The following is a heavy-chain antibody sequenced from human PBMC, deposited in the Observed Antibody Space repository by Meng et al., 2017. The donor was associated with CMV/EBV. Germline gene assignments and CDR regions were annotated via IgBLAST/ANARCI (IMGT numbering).Heavy chain of an antibody. J-gene: IGHJ6*02. D-gene: IGHD2-2*02. Sequence: GESLKISCAASGFTFSSYSMNWVRQAPGKGLEWVSSISSSSSYIYYADSVKGRFTISRDNAKNSLYLQMNSLRAEDTAVYYCAREGICSSTSCYTYYYYGMDVWGQGTTVTVSS. CDR3: AREGICSSTSCYTYYYYGMDV. CDR2: ISSSSSYI. CDR1: GFTFSSYS. V-gene: IGHV3-21*01.